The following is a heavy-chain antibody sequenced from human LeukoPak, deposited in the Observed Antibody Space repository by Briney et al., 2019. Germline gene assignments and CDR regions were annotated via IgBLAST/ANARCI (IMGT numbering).Heavy chain of an antibody. CDR3: WENYGDYAGANWFDP. CDR1: GGSISSYY. V-gene: IGHV4-4*07. D-gene: IGHD4-17*01. Sequence: SETLSLTCTVSGGSISSYYWSWIRQPAGKGLEWIGRIYTSGSTNYNPSLKSRVTMSVDTSKNQFSLKLRSGTAADPAGEYCWENYGDYAGANWFDPWGQGTLVTVSS. CDR2: IYTSGST. J-gene: IGHJ5*02.